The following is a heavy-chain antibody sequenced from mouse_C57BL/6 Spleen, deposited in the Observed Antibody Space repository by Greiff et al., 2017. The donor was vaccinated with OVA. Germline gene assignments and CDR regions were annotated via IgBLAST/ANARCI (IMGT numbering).Heavy chain of an antibody. CDR2: IDPETGGT. CDR1: GYTFTDYE. CDR3: TRDDYYYGYGYAMDY. D-gene: IGHD1-1*01. Sequence: VQLQQSGAELVRPGASVTLSCKASGYTFTDYEMHWVKQTPVHGLEWIGAIDPETGGTAYNQKFKGKAILTADKSSSTAYMELRSLTSEDSAVYYCTRDDYYYGYGYAMDYWGQGTSVTVSS. V-gene: IGHV1-15*01. J-gene: IGHJ4*01.